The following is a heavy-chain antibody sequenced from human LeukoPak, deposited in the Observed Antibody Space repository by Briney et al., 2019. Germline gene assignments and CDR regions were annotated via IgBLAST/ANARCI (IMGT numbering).Heavy chain of an antibody. CDR1: GFTFSDYY. CDR3: ARDLAVAGTGFDY. Sequence: PGGSLRLSCAASGFTFSDYYMSWIHQAPGKGLEWVSYISSSSSYTNYADSVKGRFTISRDNAKNSLYLQMNRLRAEDTAVYYCARDLAVAGTGFDYWGQGTLVTVSS. CDR2: ISSSSSYT. V-gene: IGHV3-11*05. D-gene: IGHD6-19*01. J-gene: IGHJ4*02.